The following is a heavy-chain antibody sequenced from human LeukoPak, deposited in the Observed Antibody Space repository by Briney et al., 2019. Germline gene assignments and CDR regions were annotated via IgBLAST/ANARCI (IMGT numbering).Heavy chain of an antibody. Sequence: SETLSLTCTVSGYSISSGYYWVWIRQPPGKGLEWIGSIYRSGSTNYNPSLKSRVTISVDTSKNQFSLKLSSVTAADTAVYYCARGYCSGGSCYSYYYYSYMDVWGKGTTVTVSS. J-gene: IGHJ6*03. CDR3: ARGYCSGGSCYSYYYYSYMDV. CDR1: GYSISSGYY. D-gene: IGHD2-15*01. CDR2: IYRSGST. V-gene: IGHV4-38-2*02.